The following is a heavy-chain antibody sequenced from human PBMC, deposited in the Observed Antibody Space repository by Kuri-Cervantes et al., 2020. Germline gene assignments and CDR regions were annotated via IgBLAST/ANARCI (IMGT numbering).Heavy chain of an antibody. CDR1: GGSISSSSYY. V-gene: IGHV4-61*05. J-gene: IGHJ5*02. D-gene: IGHD1-26*01. CDR2: IYYSGST. CDR3: ASFSLIVGASGSGYWFDP. Sequence: SETLSLTCTVSGGSISSSSYYWSWIRQPPGKGLEWIGYIYYSGSTNYNPSLKSRVTISVDTSKNQFSLKLSSVTAADTAVYYCASFSLIVGASGSGYWFDPWGQGTLVTVSS.